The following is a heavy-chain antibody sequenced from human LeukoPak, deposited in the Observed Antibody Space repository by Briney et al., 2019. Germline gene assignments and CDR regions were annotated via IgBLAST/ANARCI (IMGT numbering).Heavy chain of an antibody. CDR3: AKNFSMMVF. CDR1: GFVFREND. J-gene: IGHJ4*02. D-gene: IGHD3-22*01. CDR2: IRGYDGYT. V-gene: IGHV3-23*01. Sequence: PGGSLRLSCAASGFVFRENDMNWVRQAPGKGLEWDSGIRGYDGYTDYADSVRGRFTISRDNSRDTLFLEMNNLRIEDTAIYYCAKNFSMMVFWGPGTQVTVSS.